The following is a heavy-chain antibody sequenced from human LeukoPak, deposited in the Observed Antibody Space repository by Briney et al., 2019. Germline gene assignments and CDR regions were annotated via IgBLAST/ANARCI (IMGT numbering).Heavy chain of an antibody. CDR3: ARDIPQGLSYFDY. J-gene: IGHJ4*02. V-gene: IGHV3-7*04. CDR2: IKEDGSEK. CDR1: GFTFSNYC. Sequence: PGGSLRLSCGASGFTFSNYCMSWVRQAPGKGLEWVANIKEDGSEKNYVDSAKGRFTISRDNAKDSLYLQMNSLRAEDTAAYYCARDIPQGLSYFDYWAREPWSPSPQ. D-gene: IGHD2-2*02.